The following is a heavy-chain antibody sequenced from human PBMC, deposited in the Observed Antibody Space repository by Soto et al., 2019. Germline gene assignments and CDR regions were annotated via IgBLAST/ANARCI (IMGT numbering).Heavy chain of an antibody. CDR1: GFSVSSNY. J-gene: IGHJ4*02. V-gene: IGHV3-53*04. CDR3: ARGGGAFKKSVTNPFAY. Sequence: EVPLVESGGGLVQPGGSLRLSCVVSGFSVSSNYMSWVRQAPGKGLDWVSVLYSEGSTYYADSVKGRFTISRHNSKTTLYLQMDSLRTEDTAVYYCARGGGAFKKSVTNPFAYWGQGTLVTVAS. D-gene: IGHD4-17*01. CDR2: LYSEGST.